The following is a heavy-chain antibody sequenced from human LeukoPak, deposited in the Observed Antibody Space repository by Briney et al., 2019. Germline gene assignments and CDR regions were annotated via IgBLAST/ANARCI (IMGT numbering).Heavy chain of an antibody. CDR3: ARVRYDDYGDYGNFDY. J-gene: IGHJ4*02. Sequence: ASVKVSCKASGYTFTSYDINWLRQATGHRLEWLGWMNPNSGNTGYAQKFQGRVTMTRNTSISTAYMALSSLRSEDTAVYYCARVRYDDYGDYGNFDYWGQGTLVTVSS. V-gene: IGHV1-8*01. CDR2: MNPNSGNT. CDR1: GYTFTSYD. D-gene: IGHD4-17*01.